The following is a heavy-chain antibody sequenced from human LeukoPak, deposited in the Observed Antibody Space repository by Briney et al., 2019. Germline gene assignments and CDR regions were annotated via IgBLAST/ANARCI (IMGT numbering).Heavy chain of an antibody. J-gene: IGHJ4*02. Sequence: QPGGSLRLSCAASGLTFKNFAMSWVRQAPGKGLEWLAVSSGDEDSIHYADSVRGHFVISTDNSENTSYLHMNSLRAEDTAVYYCTIDLMTGFSSGWHFAYWGQGTPVTVSS. CDR2: SSGDEDSI. CDR1: GLTFKNFA. D-gene: IGHD6-19*01. CDR3: TIDLMTGFSSGWHFAY. V-gene: IGHV3-23*01.